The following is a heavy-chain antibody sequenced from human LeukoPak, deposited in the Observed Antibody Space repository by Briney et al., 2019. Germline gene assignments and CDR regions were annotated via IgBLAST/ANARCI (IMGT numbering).Heavy chain of an antibody. Sequence: PGKSLRLSCAASGFTFSDYGMHWVRQAPGKGLEWVSSVSASGGSTFYADSVKGRFTISRDNSKNTLYLQMNSLRAEDTAVYYCARSTMTDYWGQGTLVTVSS. D-gene: IGHD3-3*01. V-gene: IGHV3-23*01. J-gene: IGHJ4*02. CDR1: GFTFSDYG. CDR2: VSASGGST. CDR3: ARSTMTDY.